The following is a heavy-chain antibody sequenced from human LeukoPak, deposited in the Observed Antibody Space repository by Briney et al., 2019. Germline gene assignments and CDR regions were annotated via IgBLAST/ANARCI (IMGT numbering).Heavy chain of an antibody. D-gene: IGHD2/OR15-2a*01. V-gene: IGHV3-30*04. J-gene: IGHJ4*02. CDR1: GLTFSSYA. Sequence: PGGSLRLSCAASGLTFSSYAMHWVRQAPGKGLEWVAVISYDGRNKYYADSVKGRFTISRDNSKNTLYLQMNSLRAEDTAVYYCARGGANMVGYFDYWGQGTLVTVSS. CDR2: ISYDGRNK. CDR3: ARGGANMVGYFDY.